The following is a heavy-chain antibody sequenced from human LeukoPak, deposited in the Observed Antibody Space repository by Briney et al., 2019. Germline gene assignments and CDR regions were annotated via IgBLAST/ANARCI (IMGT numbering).Heavy chain of an antibody. CDR3: ARESYDSSGFSDY. CDR2: ITATSSST. CDR1: GFTFSSYG. Sequence: GGSLRLSCAASGFTFSSYGMSWVRQAPGKGLEWVSAITATSSSTHDADSVQGRFTISRDNSKNTLYLQMNSLRAEDTALYYCARESYDSSGFSDYWGQGTLVTVSS. V-gene: IGHV3-23*01. J-gene: IGHJ4*02. D-gene: IGHD3-22*01.